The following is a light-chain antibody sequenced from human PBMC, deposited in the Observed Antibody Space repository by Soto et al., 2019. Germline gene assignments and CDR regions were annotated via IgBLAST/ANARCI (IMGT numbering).Light chain of an antibody. CDR2: AAS. J-gene: IGKJ2*01. V-gene: IGKV1-9*01. Sequence: IQLTQSPSSLSASVGDRVTITCRASQGISSYLAWYQQKPGKAPKLLIYAASTLQSGVPSRFSGSGSGTDFALTISSVQPEDFATYYCQQLNSYPRYTFGQGTKLEIK. CDR3: QQLNSYPRYT. CDR1: QGISSY.